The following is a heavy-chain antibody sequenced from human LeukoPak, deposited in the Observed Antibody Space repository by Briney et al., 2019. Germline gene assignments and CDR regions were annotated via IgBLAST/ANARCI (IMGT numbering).Heavy chain of an antibody. V-gene: IGHV4-59*01. CDR1: GGSTSSYY. J-gene: IGHJ4*02. CDR2: IYYSGST. CDR3: ARGRPRFDY. Sequence: TLSLTCTVAGGSTSSYYWSWIRQPPGEGLEWIGYIYYSGSTNYNPPLKSRVTISVDTSKNQFSLKLSSVTAADTAVYYCARGRPRFDYWGQGTLVTVSS.